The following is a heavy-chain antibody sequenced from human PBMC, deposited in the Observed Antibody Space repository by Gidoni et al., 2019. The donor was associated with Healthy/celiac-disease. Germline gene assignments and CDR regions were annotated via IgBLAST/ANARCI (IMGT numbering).Heavy chain of an antibody. D-gene: IGHD6-6*01. CDR2: IKQDGSEK. J-gene: IGHJ4*02. CDR1: GFTFSRYW. V-gene: IGHV3-7*01. Sequence: EVQLVESGGGLVQPGGSLRLSCAAYGFTFSRYWRSWVRQAPGKGLGWVANIKQDGSEKYYVDAVKGRFTISRDNAKNSLYLQMNSLRDEDTAVYYCARVQQVVLSEGYFDYWGQGTLVTVSS. CDR3: ARVQQVVLSEGYFDY.